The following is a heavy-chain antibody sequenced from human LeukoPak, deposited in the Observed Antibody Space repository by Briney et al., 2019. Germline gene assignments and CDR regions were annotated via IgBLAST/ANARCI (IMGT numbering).Heavy chain of an antibody. V-gene: IGHV4-30-4*01. CDR3: ARAPTNYDFWSGYYRPDAFDI. D-gene: IGHD3-3*01. J-gene: IGHJ3*02. CDR2: IYYSGST. Sequence: PSETLSLTCTVSGGSISSGDYYWSWIRQPPGKGLEWIGYIYYSGSTYYNPSLKSRVTISVDTSKNQFSLKLSSVTAAGTAVYYCARAPTNYDFWSGYYRPDAFDIWGQGTMVTVSS. CDR1: GGSISSGDYY.